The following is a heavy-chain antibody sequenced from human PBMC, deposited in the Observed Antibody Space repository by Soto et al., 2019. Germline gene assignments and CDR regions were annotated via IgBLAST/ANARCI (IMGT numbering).Heavy chain of an antibody. CDR1: GFTFSTYA. CDR3: ARSQMERRRYGMDV. V-gene: IGHV3-30-3*01. J-gene: IGHJ6*02. CDR2: ISYDGSNI. Sequence: QAQLVESGGGVVQPGRSLRLSCAASGFTFSTYAMHWVRQAPGKGLEWVAVISYDGSNIYYAASVKGRFTISRDNSKNTLYLQMDGLRPDDTAVYYCARSQMERRRYGMDVWGQGTTVTVSS. D-gene: IGHD1-1*01.